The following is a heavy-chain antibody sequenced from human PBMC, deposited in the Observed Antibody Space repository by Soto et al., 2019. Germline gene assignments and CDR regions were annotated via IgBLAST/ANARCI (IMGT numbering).Heavy chain of an antibody. Sequence: SETLSLTCTVSGGSISSGSDFWGWIRQPPGKGLEWIGSIYYSGSTSYNSSLRSRVTMSVDTSTNQFSLKLSSLSAADTAVYYCFFFTWYIGGKKLFAPWGQGSSVPVSS. D-gene: IGHD6-19*01. V-gene: IGHV4-39*01. CDR2: IYYSGST. J-gene: IGHJ5*02. CDR3: FFFTWYIGGKKLFAP. CDR1: GGSISSGSDF.